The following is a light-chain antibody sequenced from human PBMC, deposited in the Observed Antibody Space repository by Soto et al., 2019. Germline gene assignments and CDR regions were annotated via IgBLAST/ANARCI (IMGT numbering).Light chain of an antibody. CDR1: QTISSW. Sequence: DMQMTQSPATLSSSVGDRVTISCRASQTISSWLAWYQQKPGQAPKLLIYKASTLTSGVPSRFSGSGSGTEFTLTISSLQPDDFATYYCQHYSSYSEAFGQGPKVELK. CDR3: QHYSSYSEA. J-gene: IGKJ1*01. V-gene: IGKV1-5*03. CDR2: KAS.